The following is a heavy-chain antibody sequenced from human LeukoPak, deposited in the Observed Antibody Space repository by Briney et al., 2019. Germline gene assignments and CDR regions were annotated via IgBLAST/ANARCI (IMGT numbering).Heavy chain of an antibody. CDR3: TRSRDGYNNFDY. Sequence: GGSLRLSCAASGFTFSDYYMSWIRQAPGKGLEWVSYISHRVSDVQYADSVKGRFTISRDNARNSLYLQMNGLRAEDTAVYYCTRSRDGYNNFDYWGQGTLVTVSS. J-gene: IGHJ4*02. CDR2: ISHRVSDV. D-gene: IGHD5-24*01. V-gene: IGHV3-11*01. CDR1: GFTFSDYY.